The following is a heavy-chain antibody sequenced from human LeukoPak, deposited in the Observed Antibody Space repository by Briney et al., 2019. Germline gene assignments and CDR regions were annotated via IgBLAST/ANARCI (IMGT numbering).Heavy chain of an antibody. Sequence: PGRSLRLSCAASGFTFDDYAMHWVRQAPGKGLEWVSGISWNSGSIGYADSVKGRFTISRDNSKNTLYLQMNSLRAEDTAVYYCARDRVARDYFNYWGQGTLVTVSS. J-gene: IGHJ4*02. V-gene: IGHV3-9*01. CDR2: ISWNSGSI. CDR3: ARDRVARDYFNY. CDR1: GFTFDDYA. D-gene: IGHD2-15*01.